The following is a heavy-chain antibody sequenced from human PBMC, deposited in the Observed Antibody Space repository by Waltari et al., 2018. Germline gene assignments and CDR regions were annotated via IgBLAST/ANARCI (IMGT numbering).Heavy chain of an antibody. V-gene: IGHV4-38-2*02. CDR2: IYHSGST. D-gene: IGHD3-22*01. CDR1: GYSITSGYY. CDR3: ARDSLDYYDSSGHYYRRNNDAFDI. Sequence: QVQLQESGPGLVKPSETLSLTCAVSGYSITSGYYWGWIRQPPGKGLEWIGSIYHSGSTYYNPTLKSRVTITVETSKNQFSLKLSSVTAADTAVYYCARDSLDYYDSSGHYYRRNNDAFDIWGQGTMVTVSS. J-gene: IGHJ3*02.